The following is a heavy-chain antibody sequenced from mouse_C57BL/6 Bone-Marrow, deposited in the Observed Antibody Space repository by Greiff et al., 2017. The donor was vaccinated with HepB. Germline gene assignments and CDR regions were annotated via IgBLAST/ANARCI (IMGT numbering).Heavy chain of an antibody. D-gene: IGHD1-1*01. J-gene: IGHJ1*03. V-gene: IGHV1-82*01. Sequence: VKLVESGPELVKPGASVKISCKASGYAFSSSWMNWVKQRPGKGLEWIGRIYPGDGDTNYNGKFKGKATLTADKSSSTAYMQLSSLTSEDSAVYFCAWTTVVANFDVWGTGTTVTVSS. CDR1: GYAFSSSW. CDR2: IYPGDGDT. CDR3: AWTTVVANFDV.